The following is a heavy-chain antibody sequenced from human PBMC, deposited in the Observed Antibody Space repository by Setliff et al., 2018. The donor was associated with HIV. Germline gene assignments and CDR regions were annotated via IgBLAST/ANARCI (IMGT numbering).Heavy chain of an antibody. CDR3: AREGTHYYDSSGFFSHYYYMDV. CDR2: IYYSGST. CDR1: GGSIGGHY. J-gene: IGHJ6*03. Sequence: SETLSLTCTVSGGSIGGHYWSWIRQPPGKGLEWIGYIYYSGSTNYNPSLKSRVTISVDTSKNQFSLKLSSVTAADTAVYYCAREGTHYYDSSGFFSHYYYMDVWGKGTTVTVSS. V-gene: IGHV4-59*11. D-gene: IGHD3-22*01.